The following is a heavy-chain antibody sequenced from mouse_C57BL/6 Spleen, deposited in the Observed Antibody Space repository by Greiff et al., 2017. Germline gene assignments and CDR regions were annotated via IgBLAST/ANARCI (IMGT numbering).Heavy chain of an antibody. CDR2: IDPETGGT. Sequence: QVHVKQSGAELVRPGASVTLSCKASGYTFTDYEMHWVKQTPVHGLEWIGAIDPETGGTAYNQKFKGKAILTADKSSSTAYRERRSLTSEDSAVYYCTKGGIDYWGQGTTLTVSS. J-gene: IGHJ2*01. CDR3: TKGGIDY. CDR1: GYTFTDYE. V-gene: IGHV1-15*01.